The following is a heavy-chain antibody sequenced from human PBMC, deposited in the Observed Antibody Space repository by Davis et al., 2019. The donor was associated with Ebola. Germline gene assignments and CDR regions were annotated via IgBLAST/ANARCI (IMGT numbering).Heavy chain of an antibody. D-gene: IGHD4-17*01. CDR3: ARDRNDYGDYGRLDY. Sequence: AASVKVSCKASGGTFSSYAISWVRQAPGQGLEWMGGINPIFGTANYAQKFQGRVTITADESTSTAYMELSILRSGDTAVYYCARDRNDYGDYGRLDYWGQGTLVTVSS. CDR2: INPIFGTA. J-gene: IGHJ4*02. CDR1: GGTFSSYA. V-gene: IGHV1-69*13.